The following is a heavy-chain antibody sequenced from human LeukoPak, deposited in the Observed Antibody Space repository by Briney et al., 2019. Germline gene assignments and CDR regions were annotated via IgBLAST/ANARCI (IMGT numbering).Heavy chain of an antibody. CDR3: AKDWGYCGGDCYPYYFDY. CDR2: ISGSGGST. J-gene: IGHJ4*02. Sequence: PGGSLRLSCAASGFTFSSYALSWVRQAPGRGLEGVLAISGSGGSTYYADSVKGRFTISRDNSKNTLYLQMNSLRAEDTAVYYCAKDWGYCGGDCYPYYFDYWGQGTLVTVSS. V-gene: IGHV3-23*01. CDR1: GFTFSSYA. D-gene: IGHD2-21*02.